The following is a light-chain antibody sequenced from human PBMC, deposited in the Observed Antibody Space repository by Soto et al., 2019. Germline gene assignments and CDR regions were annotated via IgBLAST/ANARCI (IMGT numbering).Light chain of an antibody. CDR1: QSLIHSDGDTY. CDR3: MQGTHWPWT. Sequence: DVVMTQSPLSLPVTLGQPASISCRSSQSLIHSDGDTYLNWFQQRPGQSPRRLIYKVSDRDSGVPDRITGSGSGTDFTLKMSRVESEDVRVYYCMQGTHWPWTFGQGTEVEIK. V-gene: IGKV2-30*02. CDR2: KVS. J-gene: IGKJ1*01.